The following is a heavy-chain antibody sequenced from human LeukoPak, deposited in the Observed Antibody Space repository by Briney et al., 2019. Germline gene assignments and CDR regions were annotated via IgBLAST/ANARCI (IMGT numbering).Heavy chain of an antibody. J-gene: IGHJ4*02. CDR3: ARVRSAVVVPAATDY. D-gene: IGHD2-2*01. V-gene: IGHV3-21*01. Sequence: GGSLRLSCAASGFTFSSYSMNWVRQAPGKGLEWVSSISSSSSYIYYADSVKGRFTISRDNAKNSLYLQMNSLRAEDTAVYYRARVRSAVVVPAATDYWGQGTLVTVSS. CDR1: GFTFSSYS. CDR2: ISSSSSYI.